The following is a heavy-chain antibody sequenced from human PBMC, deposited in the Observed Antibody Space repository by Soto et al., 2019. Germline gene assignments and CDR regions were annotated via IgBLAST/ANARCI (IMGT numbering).Heavy chain of an antibody. D-gene: IGHD3-3*01. CDR1: GGSISSSSYY. J-gene: IGHJ4*02. Sequence: QLQLQESGPGLVKPSETLSLTCTVSGGSISSSSYYWGWIRQPPGKGLEWIGSIYYSGSTYYNPSLKSRVTISVDTSKNQFSLKLSSVTAADTAVYYCARHDDVGVAYYDFWSGYFDSYYFDYWGQGTLVTVSS. V-gene: IGHV4-39*01. CDR2: IYYSGST. CDR3: ARHDDVGVAYYDFWSGYFDSYYFDY.